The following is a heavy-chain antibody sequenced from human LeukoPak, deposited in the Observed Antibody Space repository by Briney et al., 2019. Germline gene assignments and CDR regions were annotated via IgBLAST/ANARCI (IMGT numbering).Heavy chain of an antibody. V-gene: IGHV1-69*05. D-gene: IGHD3-22*01. CDR2: IIPIFGTA. J-gene: IGHJ4*02. CDR3: ASGDYYDSSDFDY. CDR1: GGTFSSYA. Sequence: SVKVSCKASGGTFSSYAISWVRQAPGQGLEWMGSIIPIFGTANYAQKFQGRVTITTDESTSTAYMELSSLRSEDTAVYYCASGDYYDSSDFDYWGQGTLVTVSP.